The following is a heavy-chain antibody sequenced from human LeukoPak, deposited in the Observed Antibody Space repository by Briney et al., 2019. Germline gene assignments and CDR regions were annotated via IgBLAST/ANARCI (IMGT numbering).Heavy chain of an antibody. J-gene: IGHJ6*03. Sequence: SETLSLTCTVSGNSISSGYHWGWIRQPPGKGLEWIGYIYYSGSTNYNPSLKSRVTISVDTSKNQFSLKLSSVTAADTAVYYCARERYYYYMDVWGRGTTVTVSS. V-gene: IGHV4-61*01. CDR3: ARERYYYYMDV. CDR1: GNSISSGYH. CDR2: IYYSGST.